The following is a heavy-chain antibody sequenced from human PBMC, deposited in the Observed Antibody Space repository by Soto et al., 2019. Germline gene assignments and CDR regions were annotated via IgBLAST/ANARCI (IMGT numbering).Heavy chain of an antibody. Sequence: ASVKVSCKASGYTFASYAISWMRQAPGQGLEWMGWISAYNGSTYYADSVKGRFTISRDNSKNTLYLQMNSLRAEDTAVYYCAKDRRAKSSDYWGQGTLVTVSS. V-gene: IGHV1-18*01. J-gene: IGHJ4*02. CDR1: GYTFASYA. D-gene: IGHD1-26*01. CDR2: ISAYNGST. CDR3: AKDRRAKSSDY.